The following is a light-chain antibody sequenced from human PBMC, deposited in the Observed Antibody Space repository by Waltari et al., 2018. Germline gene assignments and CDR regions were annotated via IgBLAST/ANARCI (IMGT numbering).Light chain of an antibody. CDR3: MQGIHLPPYT. J-gene: IGKJ2*01. V-gene: IGKV2-29*02. CDR2: AVS. CDR1: QSLLHSDGKTY. Sequence: DIVMTQTPLSLSVTPGQPASISCKSSQSLLHSDGKTYLFWYLQKPGQSPQLLIYAVSSRCSGVPDRFSGSGSGTDFTLKISRVEAEDVGVYYCMQGIHLPPYTFGQGTKLEIK.